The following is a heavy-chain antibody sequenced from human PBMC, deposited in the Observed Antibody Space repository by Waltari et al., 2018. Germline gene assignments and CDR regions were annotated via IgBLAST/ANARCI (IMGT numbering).Heavy chain of an antibody. V-gene: IGHV3-48*03. Sequence: EVQLVESGGGLVQPGGSLRLSCAASGFTFRSYEMNWVRQAPGKGLEWVSYISSSGSTIYYADSVKGRFTISRDNAKNSLYLQMNSLRAEDTAVYYCARQAAGLLWFGELFEDYWGQGTLVTVSS. CDR2: ISSSGSTI. J-gene: IGHJ4*02. CDR3: ARQAAGLLWFGELFEDY. CDR1: GFTFRSYE. D-gene: IGHD3-10*01.